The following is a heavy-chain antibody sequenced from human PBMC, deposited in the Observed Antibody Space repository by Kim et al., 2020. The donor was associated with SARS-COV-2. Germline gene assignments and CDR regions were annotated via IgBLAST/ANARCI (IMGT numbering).Heavy chain of an antibody. V-gene: IGHV4-39*01. CDR3: ARQDIVVVVAATPPAPHRGSFDY. Sequence: SETLSLTCTVSGGSISSSSYYWGWIRQPPGKGLEWIGSIYYSGSTYYNPSLKSRVTISVDTSKNQFSLKLSSVTAADTAVYYCARQDIVVVVAATPPAPHRGSFDYWGQGTLVTVSS. D-gene: IGHD2-15*01. CDR2: IYYSGST. CDR1: GGSISSSSYY. J-gene: IGHJ4*02.